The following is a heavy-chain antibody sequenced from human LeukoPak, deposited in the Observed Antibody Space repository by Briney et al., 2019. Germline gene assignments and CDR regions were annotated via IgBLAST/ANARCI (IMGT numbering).Heavy chain of an antibody. CDR2: IRQDGSEK. CDR3: ARDGTAPGLYFDL. CDR1: GFTFSDYW. D-gene: IGHD1/OR15-1a*01. J-gene: IGHJ4*01. Sequence: GGSLRLACAAYGFTFSDYWMNWVRLAPGKGLEWVASIRQDGSEKSYVDSVKGRFTISRDNTWKSLYLQMNSLRAEDTAVYYCARDGTAPGLYFDLWGQGTLVTVSS. V-gene: IGHV3-7*01.